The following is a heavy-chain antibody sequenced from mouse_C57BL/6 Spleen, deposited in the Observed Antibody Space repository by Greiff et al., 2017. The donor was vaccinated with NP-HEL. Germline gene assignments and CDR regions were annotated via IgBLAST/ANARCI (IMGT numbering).Heavy chain of an antibody. J-gene: IGHJ1*03. D-gene: IGHD1-1*01. V-gene: IGHV1-81*01. CDR1: GYTFTSYG. CDR2: IYPRSGNT. CDR3: AREGGYYGSGNWYFDV. Sequence: QVQLQQSGAELARPGASVKLSCKASGYTFTSYGISWVKQRPGQGLEWIGKIYPRSGNTYYNEKFKGKATLTADKSSSTAYMELRSLTSEDSAVYVCAREGGYYGSGNWYFDVWGTGTTVTVSS.